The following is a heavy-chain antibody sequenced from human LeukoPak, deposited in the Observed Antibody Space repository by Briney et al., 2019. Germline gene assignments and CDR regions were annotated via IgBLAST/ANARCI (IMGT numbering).Heavy chain of an antibody. J-gene: IGHJ4*02. CDR1: GFTFSSYE. V-gene: IGHV3-48*03. Sequence: PGGSLRLSCAASGFTFSSYEMNWVRQAPGKGLEWVSYISSSGSTIYYADSVKGRFTISRDNAKNSLYLQMNSLRAEDTAVYYCAREYYYDSSGYGYYWGQGTLLTVSS. CDR2: ISSSGSTI. CDR3: AREYYYDSSGYGYY. D-gene: IGHD3-22*01.